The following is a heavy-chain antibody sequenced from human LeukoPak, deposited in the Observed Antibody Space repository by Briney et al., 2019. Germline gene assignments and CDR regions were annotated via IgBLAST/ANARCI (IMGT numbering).Heavy chain of an antibody. CDR3: ASNDYDYVWGSYRPLYYFDY. J-gene: IGHJ4*02. CDR2: ISSSSSYI. D-gene: IGHD3-16*02. Sequence: KPGGSLRLSCAASGFTFSSYSMNWVRQAPGKGLEWVSSISSSSSYIYYADSVECRFTISRDKAKNSRYLQMNSLGAEDAAVYYCASNDYDYVWGSYRPLYYFDYWGQGTLVTVSS. CDR1: GFTFSSYS. V-gene: IGHV3-21*01.